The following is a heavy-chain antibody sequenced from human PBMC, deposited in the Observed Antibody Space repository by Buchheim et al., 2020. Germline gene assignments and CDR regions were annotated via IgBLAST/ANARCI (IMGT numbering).Heavy chain of an antibody. V-gene: IGHV3-48*03. J-gene: IGHJ6*02. CDR1: GFTFSSYE. D-gene: IGHD5/OR15-5a*01. CDR2: ISSSGSTI. CDR3: ARDLVSSGYYYYYYGMDV. Sequence: EVQLVESGGGLVQPGGSLRLSCAASGFTFSSYEMNWVRQAPGKGLEWVSYISSSGSTIYYADSVKGRFTISRDNAKNSLYRQMNSLRAEDTAVYYCARDLVSSGYYYYYYGMDVWGQGTT.